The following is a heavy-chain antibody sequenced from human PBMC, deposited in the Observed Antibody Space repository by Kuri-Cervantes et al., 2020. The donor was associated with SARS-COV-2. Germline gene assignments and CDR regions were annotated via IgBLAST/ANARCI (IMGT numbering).Heavy chain of an antibody. CDR2: IWYDGSNK. J-gene: IGHJ6*02. CDR3: ARDADSNSRYYYYGMDV. D-gene: IGHD4-11*01. Sequence: GESLKISCAASGFTFSSYGMHWVRQAPGKGLEWVAVIWYDGSNKYYADSVKGRFTISRDNSKNTLYLQMNSLRAEDTAVYYCARDADSNSRYYYYGMDVWGQGTTVTVSS. V-gene: IGHV3-33*01. CDR1: GFTFSSYG.